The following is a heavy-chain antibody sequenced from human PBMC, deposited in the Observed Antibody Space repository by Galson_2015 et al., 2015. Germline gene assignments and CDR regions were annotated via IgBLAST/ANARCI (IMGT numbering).Heavy chain of an antibody. J-gene: IGHJ4*02. Sequence: SLRLSCAASGFTVSSNYMSWVRQAPGKGLEWVSVIYSGGSTYYADSVKGRFTISRDNSKNTLYLQMNSLRAEDTAVYYCARGRGVRSYGRRFDYWGQGTLVTVSS. D-gene: IGHD5-18*01. V-gene: IGHV3-53*01. CDR2: IYSGGST. CDR1: GFTVSSNY. CDR3: ARGRGVRSYGRRFDY.